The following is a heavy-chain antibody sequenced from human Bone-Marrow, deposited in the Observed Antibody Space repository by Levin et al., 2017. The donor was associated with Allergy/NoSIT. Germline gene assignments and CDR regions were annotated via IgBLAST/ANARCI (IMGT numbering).Heavy chain of an antibody. CDR1: GFTFSSYG. J-gene: IGHJ5*02. D-gene: IGHD3-10*01. CDR2: ISYDGSNK. CDR3: AKDEYYYGSGRYLRGSIGDYNWFDP. Sequence: PGGSLRLSCAASGFTFSSYGMHWVRQAPGKGLEWVAVISYDGSNKYYADSVKGRFTISRDNSKNTLYLQMNSLRAEDTAVYYCAKDEYYYGSGRYLRGSIGDYNWFDPWGQGTLVTVSS. V-gene: IGHV3-30*18.